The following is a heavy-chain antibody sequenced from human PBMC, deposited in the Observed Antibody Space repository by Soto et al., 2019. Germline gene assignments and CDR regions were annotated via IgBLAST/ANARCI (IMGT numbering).Heavy chain of an antibody. CDR1: GVSISTYY. D-gene: IGHD3-16*01. V-gene: IGHV4-59*01. J-gene: IGHJ6*02. CDR2: IYGSVST. Sequence: PSETLSLTCAVSGVSISTYYWSWIRQPPGKGLEWIGYIYGSVSTNYNPSLKSRVTVSVDTSKNQFSLKLNSVTSADTAVYFCAGMRGNSYSYVYGMDVWGQGTTVTVSS. CDR3: AGMRGNSYSYVYGMDV.